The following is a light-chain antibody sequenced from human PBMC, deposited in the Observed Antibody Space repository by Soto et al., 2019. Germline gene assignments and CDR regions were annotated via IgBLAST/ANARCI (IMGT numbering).Light chain of an antibody. CDR1: QGISSA. CDR2: DAS. CDR3: QQYNNWPPIT. J-gene: IGKJ5*01. V-gene: IGKV1D-13*01. Sequence: IQMTQSPSTLSASVGDRVTITCRASQGISSALAWYQQKPGKAPKLLIYDASSLESGVPSRFSGSGSGTEFTLTISSLQSEDFAVYYCQQYNNWPPITVGPGTRLEI.